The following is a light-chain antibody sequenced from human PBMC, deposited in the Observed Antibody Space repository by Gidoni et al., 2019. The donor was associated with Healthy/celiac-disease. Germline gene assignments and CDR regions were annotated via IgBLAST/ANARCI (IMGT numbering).Light chain of an antibody. CDR2: DAS. Sequence: DIQLTQSPSSLSASLGDRVTITFRASQSIISYLNWYQQKPGKAPKLLIYDASSLQSGVPSRFSGSGSGTDFTLTISSLQPEDFATYYCQQSYSTPRTFGQGTKVEIK. J-gene: IGKJ1*01. CDR3: QQSYSTPRT. V-gene: IGKV1-39*01. CDR1: QSIISY.